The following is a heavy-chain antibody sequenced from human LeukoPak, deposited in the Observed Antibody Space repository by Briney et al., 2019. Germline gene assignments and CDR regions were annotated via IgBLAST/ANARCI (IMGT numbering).Heavy chain of an antibody. D-gene: IGHD3-22*01. CDR2: INHSGST. V-gene: IGHV4-34*01. CDR3: ARAIRLGSGYYYYYYGMDV. CDR1: GGSFSGYY. J-gene: IGHJ6*02. Sequence: SETLSLTCAVYGGSFSGYYWSWIRQPPGKGLEWIGEINHSGSTNYNPSLKSRVTISVDTSKNQFSLKLSSVTAADTAVYYCARAIRLGSGYYYYYYGMDVWGQGTTVTVSS.